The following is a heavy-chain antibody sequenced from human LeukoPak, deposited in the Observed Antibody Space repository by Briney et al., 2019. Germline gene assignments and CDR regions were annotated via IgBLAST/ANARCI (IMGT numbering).Heavy chain of an antibody. CDR2: IWYDGSNK. D-gene: IGHD6-13*01. J-gene: IGHJ6*02. V-gene: IGHV3-33*01. CDR1: GFTFSSYG. Sequence: PGRSLRLSCAASGFTFSSYGMHWVRQAPGKGLEWVAVIWYDGSNKYYADSVKGRFTISRDNSKNTLYLQMNSLRAEDTAVYYCAREASSWGEYYYYGMDVWGQGTTVTVSS. CDR3: AREASSWGEYYYYGMDV.